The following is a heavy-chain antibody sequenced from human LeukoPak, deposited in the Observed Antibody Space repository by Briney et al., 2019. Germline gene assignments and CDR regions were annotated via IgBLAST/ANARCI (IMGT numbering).Heavy chain of an antibody. CDR3: ARDPTTVTTWGYYYYYMDV. Sequence: ASVKVSCKASGYTFTSYGISWVRQAPGQGLEWMGWISAYNGNTNYAQKLQGRVTMTTDTSTSTAYMELRSLRSDDTAVYYCARDPTTVTTWGYYYYYMDVWGKGTTVTVS. J-gene: IGHJ6*03. D-gene: IGHD4-17*01. CDR2: ISAYNGNT. V-gene: IGHV1-18*01. CDR1: GYTFTSYG.